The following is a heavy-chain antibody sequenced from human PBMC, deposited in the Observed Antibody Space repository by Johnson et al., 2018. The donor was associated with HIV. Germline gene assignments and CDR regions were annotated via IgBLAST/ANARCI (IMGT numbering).Heavy chain of an antibody. V-gene: IGHV3-23*04. CDR3: AKVGVGGDAFDI. CDR1: GFTFSSYA. D-gene: IGHD1-26*01. J-gene: IGHJ3*02. Sequence: EVQVVESGGGLVQPGGSLRLSCAASGFTFSSYAMSWVRQAPGKGLEWVSVISGSGGSTYYADSVKGRFTISRDNSKNTLYLQMNRLRAEDTAVYYCAKVGVGGDAFDIWGQGTMVTVSS. CDR2: ISGSGGST.